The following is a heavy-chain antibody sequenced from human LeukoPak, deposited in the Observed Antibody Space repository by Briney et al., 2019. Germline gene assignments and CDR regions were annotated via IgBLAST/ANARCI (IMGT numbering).Heavy chain of an antibody. CDR2: IRVYDGHT. Sequence: ASVKVSCKPAGYVVSAYAVRWGRQAPGEGGGGVGWIRVYDGHTDYAPPLQDRVPLPAASSTTPVYMELSSLTSDDPAVYYCARGGGGSPWLDSCGQGTLFTVSS. J-gene: IGHJ4*02. CDR3: ARGGGGSPWLDS. D-gene: IGHD1-26*01. V-gene: IGHV1-18*01. CDR1: GYVVSAYA.